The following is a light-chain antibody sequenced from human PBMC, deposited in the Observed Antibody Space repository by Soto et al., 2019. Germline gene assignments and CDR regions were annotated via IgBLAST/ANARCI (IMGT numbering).Light chain of an antibody. CDR1: SSDVGGYNY. CDR2: DVS. J-gene: IGLJ2*01. CDR3: CSYAGSCTVV. V-gene: IGLV2-11*01. Sequence: QSALTQPRSVSGSPGQSVTISCTGTSSDVGGYNYVSWYQQHPGKAPKLMIYDVSKRPSGVPDRFSGSKSGNTASLTISGLQAEDEADYYCCSYAGSCTVVFGGGTKVTVL.